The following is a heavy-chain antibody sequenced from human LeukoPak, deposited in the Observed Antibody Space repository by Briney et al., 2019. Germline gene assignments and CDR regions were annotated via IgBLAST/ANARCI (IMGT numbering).Heavy chain of an antibody. CDR1: GFTFSSYW. CDR2: IKQDGSER. CDR3: AKVGQYHDFDY. D-gene: IGHD3-3*01. Sequence: PGGSLRLSCTASGFTFSSYWMSWVRQAPGKGLEWVANIKQDGSERYYVDSVKGRFTISRDNSKNTLYLQMNSLRAEDTAVYYCAKVGQYHDFDYWGQGTLVTVSS. J-gene: IGHJ4*02. V-gene: IGHV3-7*01.